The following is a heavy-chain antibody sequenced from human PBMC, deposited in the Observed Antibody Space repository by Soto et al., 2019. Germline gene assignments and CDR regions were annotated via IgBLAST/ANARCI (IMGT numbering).Heavy chain of an antibody. V-gene: IGHV4-31*03. CDR3: ARGVEGGLAGVSHAFDI. Sequence: QVRLQESGPGLVKPSQTLSLTCTVSGGSISSGGYYWSWIRQHPGKGLEWIGYIYYSGSTYYNPSLKSRVTMSVDTSKNQFSLKLSSVTAADTAVYYCARGVEGGLAGVSHAFDIWGQGTMVTVSS. J-gene: IGHJ3*02. D-gene: IGHD7-27*01. CDR2: IYYSGST. CDR1: GGSISSGGYY.